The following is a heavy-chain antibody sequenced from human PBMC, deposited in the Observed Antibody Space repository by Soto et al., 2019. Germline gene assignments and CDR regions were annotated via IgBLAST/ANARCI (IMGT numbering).Heavy chain of an antibody. J-gene: IGHJ6*02. CDR1: GYTFTSYG. D-gene: IGHD2-2*02. Sequence: KVSCKASGYTFTSYGISWVRQMPGKGLEWMGIIYPGDSDTRYSPSFQGQVTISADKSISTAYLQWSSLKASDTAMYYCARNSGRLCSSTSCYSGMDVWGQGTTVT. CDR3: ARNSGRLCSSTSCYSGMDV. CDR2: IYPGDSDT. V-gene: IGHV5-51*01.